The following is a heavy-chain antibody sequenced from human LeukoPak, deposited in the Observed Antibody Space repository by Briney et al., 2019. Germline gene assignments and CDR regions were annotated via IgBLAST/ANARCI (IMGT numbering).Heavy chain of an antibody. CDR1: GGSISSSSYY. D-gene: IGHD3-3*01. V-gene: IGHV4-39*01. J-gene: IGHJ3*02. CDR3: ARLAIFGVVIGAFDI. Sequence: SETLSLTCTVSGGSISSSSYYWGWIRQPPGKGLEWIGSIYYSGSTYYNPSLKSRVTISVDTSKNQFSLKLSSMTAADTAVYYCARLAIFGVVIGAFDIWGQGTMVTVSS. CDR2: IYYSGST.